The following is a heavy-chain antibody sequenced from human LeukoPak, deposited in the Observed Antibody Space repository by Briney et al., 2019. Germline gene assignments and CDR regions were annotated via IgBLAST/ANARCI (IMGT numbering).Heavy chain of an antibody. J-gene: IGHJ4*02. CDR2: INPSGGST. V-gene: IGHV1-46*01. Sequence: GASVKVSCKASGYTFTSYYMHWVRQAPGQGLEWMGIINPSGGSTSYGQKFQGRVTMTRDTSTSTVYMELSSLRSEDTAVYYCARDFLGIYDSSGDEKFDYWGQGTLVTVSS. CDR1: GYTFTSYY. CDR3: ARDFLGIYDSSGDEKFDY. D-gene: IGHD3-22*01.